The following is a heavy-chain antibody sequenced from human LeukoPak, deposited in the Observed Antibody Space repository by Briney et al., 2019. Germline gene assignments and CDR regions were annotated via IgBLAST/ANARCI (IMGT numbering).Heavy chain of an antibody. CDR1: GFTVSSNY. V-gene: IGHV3-21*01. J-gene: IGHJ3*02. CDR2: ISTRSTYI. D-gene: IGHD3-16*01. Sequence: GGSLRLSCAASGFTVSSNYMSRVRQAPGKGLEWVSCISTRSTYIYYADSVKGRFTISRDNAKNSLYLQMNSLRAEDTAVYYCARARGRSINDAFDIWGQGTMVTVSS. CDR3: ARARGRSINDAFDI.